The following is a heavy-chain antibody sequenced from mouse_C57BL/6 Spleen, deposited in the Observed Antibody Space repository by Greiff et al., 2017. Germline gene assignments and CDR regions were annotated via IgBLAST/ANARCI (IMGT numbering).Heavy chain of an antibody. CDR1: GYTFTSYW. V-gene: IGHV1-69*01. D-gene: IGHD6-2*01. CDR3: ARPGNLSAMDY. J-gene: IGHJ4*01. CDR2: IDPSDSYT. Sequence: QVHVKQPGAELVMPGASVKLSCKASGYTFTSYWMHWVKQRPGQGLEWIGEIDPSDSYTNYNQKFKGKSTLTVDKSSSTAYMQLSSLTSEDSAVYYCARPGNLSAMDYWGQGTSVTVSS.